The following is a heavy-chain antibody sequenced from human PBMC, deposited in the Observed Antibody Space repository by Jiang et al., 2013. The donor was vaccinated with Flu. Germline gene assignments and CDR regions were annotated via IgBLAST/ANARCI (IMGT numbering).Heavy chain of an antibody. CDR3: ATRDTGSNWDY. V-gene: IGHV5-51*01. J-gene: IGHJ4*02. CDR1: GYSFSTYW. CDR2: TYPGNSDT. D-gene: IGHD1-26*01. Sequence: GAEVKKPGESLKISCKGSGYSFSTYWIAWVRQMPGKGLEWMGITYPGNSDTRYSQSFQGQVTISADKSISTTYLQWRSLKASDTAIYYCATRDTGSNWDYWGQGTLVTVSS.